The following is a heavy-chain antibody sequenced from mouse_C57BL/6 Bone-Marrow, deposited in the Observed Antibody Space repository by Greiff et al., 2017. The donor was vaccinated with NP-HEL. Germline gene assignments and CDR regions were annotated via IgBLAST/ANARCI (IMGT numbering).Heavy chain of an antibody. V-gene: IGHV1-20*01. J-gene: IGHJ1*03. CDR2: INPYNGDT. CDR3: ARRYGSSYPHWYFDV. D-gene: IGHD1-1*01. Sequence: EVKLVESGPELVKPGDSVKISCKASGYSFTGYFMNWVMQSHGKSLEWIGRINPYNGDTFYNQKFKGKATLTVDKSSSTAHMELRSLTSEDSAVYYCARRYGSSYPHWYFDVWGTGTTVTVSS. CDR1: GYSFTGYF.